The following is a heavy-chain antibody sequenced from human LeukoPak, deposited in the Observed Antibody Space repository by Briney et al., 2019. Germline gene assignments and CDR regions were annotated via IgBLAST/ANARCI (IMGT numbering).Heavy chain of an antibody. J-gene: IGHJ4*02. CDR1: GFTFSSYS. CDR3: ARATAYSSSWYNY. V-gene: IGHV3-21*05. D-gene: IGHD6-13*01. CDR2: ISSSSSYT. Sequence: PGGSLRLSCAASGFTFSSYSTNWVRQAPGKGLEWVSYISSSSSYTSYADSVKGRFTISRDNAKNSLYLQMNSLRAEDTAVYYCARATAYSSSWYNYWGQGTLVTVSS.